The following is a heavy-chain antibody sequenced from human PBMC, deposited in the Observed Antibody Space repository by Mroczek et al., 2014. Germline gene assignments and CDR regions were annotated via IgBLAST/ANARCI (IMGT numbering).Heavy chain of an antibody. V-gene: IGHV4-39*01. CDR3: ARHVGGHYDFWSGYNDY. CDR1: GGSISSSSYY. D-gene: IGHD3-3*01. J-gene: IGHJ4*02. CDR2: LLYGST. Sequence: QVQLQHGGPGLVKPSETLSLTCTVSGGSISSSSYYWGWIASPQEGAGVDWEYLLYGSTYXNPSLKSRVTISVDTSKDQXSLKLSSVTAADTAVYYCARHVGGHYDFWSGYNDYWGQGTLVTVSS.